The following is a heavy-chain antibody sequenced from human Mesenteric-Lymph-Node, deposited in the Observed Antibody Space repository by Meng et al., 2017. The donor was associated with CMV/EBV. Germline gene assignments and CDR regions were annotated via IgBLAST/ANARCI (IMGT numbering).Heavy chain of an antibody. D-gene: IGHD6-13*01. CDR2: IGTAGDT. V-gene: IGHV3-13*01. Sequence: GGSLRLSCAASGFTFSSYDMHWVRQATGKGLEWVSAIGTAGDTYYPGSVKGRFTISRDNSKNTLYLQMNSLRAEDTAVYYCAKGVAAAGSDAFDIWGQGTMVTVSS. CDR1: GFTFSSYD. CDR3: AKGVAAAGSDAFDI. J-gene: IGHJ3*02.